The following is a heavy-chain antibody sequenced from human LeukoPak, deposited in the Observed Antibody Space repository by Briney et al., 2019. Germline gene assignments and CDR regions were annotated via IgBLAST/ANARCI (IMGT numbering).Heavy chain of an antibody. CDR2: IYYSGST. CDR1: GGSISSGDYY. CDR3: ARDGSVVVPAAMGAFDI. D-gene: IGHD2-2*01. Sequence: TSETLSLTCTVSGGSISSGDYYWSWIRQPPGKGLEWIGYIYYSGSTYYNPSLKSRVTISADTSKNQFSLKLSSVTAADTAVYYCARDGSVVVPAAMGAFDIWGQGTMVTVSS. J-gene: IGHJ3*02. V-gene: IGHV4-30-4*08.